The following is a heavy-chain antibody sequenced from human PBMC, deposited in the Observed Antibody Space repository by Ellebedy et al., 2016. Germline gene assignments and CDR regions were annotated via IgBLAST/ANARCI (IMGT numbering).Heavy chain of an antibody. CDR1: GFTFSSYA. CDR3: GRDAVTGNGKWDWLDP. Sequence: GGSLRLSCGASGFTFSSYAMSWVRQAPGKGLEWVSSITHNGVTTHYADSVKGRFTISRDNSRNTLYLQMNSLRAEDSATYYCGRDAVTGNGKWDWLDPWGQGNLVTVSS. D-gene: IGHD2-21*02. CDR2: ITHNGVTT. V-gene: IGHV3-23*01. J-gene: IGHJ5*02.